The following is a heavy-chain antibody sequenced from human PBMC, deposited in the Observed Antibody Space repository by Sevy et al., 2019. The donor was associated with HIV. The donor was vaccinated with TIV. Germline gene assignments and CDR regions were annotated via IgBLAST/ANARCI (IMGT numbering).Heavy chain of an antibody. CDR3: AGGRHSSGLDY. D-gene: IGHD3-22*01. J-gene: IGHJ4*02. Sequence: ASVKVSCKASGGTFSSYAISWVRQAPGQGLEWMGGIIPIFGKANHAQKFQGRVTLTADESTSTAYMEPGSLGAEDTAVYDCAGGRHSSGLDYWGQGTLVTVSS. CDR2: IIPIFGKA. CDR1: GGTFSSYA. V-gene: IGHV1-69*13.